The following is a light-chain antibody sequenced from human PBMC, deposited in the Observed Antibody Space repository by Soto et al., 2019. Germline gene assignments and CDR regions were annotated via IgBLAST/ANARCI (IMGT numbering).Light chain of an antibody. Sequence: DIQMTQSPSSVSASVGDRFTITCRASQGINNWLAWYQQKPGKAPELLIYAASTLQSGVPARFSGSGSGTDFTLSITSLQPEDFATYYCQQLNTYPVTFGGGTKVDIK. CDR1: QGINNW. J-gene: IGKJ4*01. V-gene: IGKV1-12*01. CDR2: AAS. CDR3: QQLNTYPVT.